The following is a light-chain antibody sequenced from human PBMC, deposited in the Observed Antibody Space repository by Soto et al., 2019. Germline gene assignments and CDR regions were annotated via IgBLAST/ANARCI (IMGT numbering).Light chain of an antibody. J-gene: IGKJ4*01. CDR3: QKYDSAPLT. V-gene: IGKV1-27*01. CDR1: RAISNY. CDR2: EAS. Sequence: DIQMTQSPSSLSASVGDRVTLTCRATRAISNYLAWYQQKPGQVPRLLIFEASILQSGVPSRFSGSGSGTDFTLTISSLQPEDVATYYCQKYDSAPLTFGGGTKVDIK.